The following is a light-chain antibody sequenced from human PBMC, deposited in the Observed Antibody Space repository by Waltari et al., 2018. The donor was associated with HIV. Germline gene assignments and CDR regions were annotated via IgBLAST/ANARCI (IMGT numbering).Light chain of an antibody. CDR2: EGS. J-gene: IGLJ3*02. CDR3: CSYAGSSTWV. V-gene: IGLV2-23*01. CDR1: SSDVGSYNL. Sequence: QSALTQPASVSGSPGQSLTISCTGTSSDVGSYNLASWYQQHPGKAPNLMIYEGSKRPSGVSNRFSGSKSGNTASLTISGLQAEDEADYYCCSYAGSSTWVFGGGTKLTVL.